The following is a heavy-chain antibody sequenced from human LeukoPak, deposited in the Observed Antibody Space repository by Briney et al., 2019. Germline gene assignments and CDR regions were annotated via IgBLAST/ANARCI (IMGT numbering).Heavy chain of an antibody. CDR1: GFTVSSNY. D-gene: IGHD1-26*01. CDR3: ARGIVGALDAFDI. V-gene: IGHV3-66*01. J-gene: IGHJ3*02. CDR2: IYSGGST. Sequence: PGGSLRLSCAASGFTVSSNYMSWVRQAPGKGLEWVSVIYSGGSTYYADSVKGRFTISRDNSKNTLYLQMNSLRAEDTAVYYCARGIVGALDAFDILGQGTMVTVSS.